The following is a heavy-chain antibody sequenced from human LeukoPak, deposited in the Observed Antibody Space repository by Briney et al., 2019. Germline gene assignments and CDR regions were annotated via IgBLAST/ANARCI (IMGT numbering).Heavy chain of an antibody. CDR1: GFAFSSYW. D-gene: IGHD6-13*01. V-gene: IGHV3-74*01. Sequence: PGGSLRLSCAASGFAFSSYWMHWVRQAPGKGLVWVSRINSDGSSTSYADSVKGRFTISRDNAKNTLYLQMNSLRAEDTAIYYCTRSLPYGATWYGRSDFWGQGTLVTVSS. CDR2: INSDGSST. J-gene: IGHJ4*02. CDR3: TRSLPYGATWYGRSDF.